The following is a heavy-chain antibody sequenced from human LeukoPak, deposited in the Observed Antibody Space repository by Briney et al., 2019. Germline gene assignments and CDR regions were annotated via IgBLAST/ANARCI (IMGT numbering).Heavy chain of an antibody. V-gene: IGHV3-23*01. J-gene: IGHJ4*02. D-gene: IGHD6-19*01. CDR2: MSGSGDTT. Sequence: GGSLRLSCAASGFTFGTHAMTWVRQAPGKGLEWVSGMSGSGDTTYYADSVKGRFTISRDNSKNTLFLQMNSLRAEDTAVYYCAKLAGISGWYVYYFVYWGQGTLVTVS. CDR3: AKLAGISGWYVYYFVY. CDR1: GFTFGTHA.